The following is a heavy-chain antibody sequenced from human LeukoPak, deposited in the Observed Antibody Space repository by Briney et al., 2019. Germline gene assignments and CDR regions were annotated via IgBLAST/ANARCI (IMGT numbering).Heavy chain of an antibody. D-gene: IGHD2-2*02. Sequence: ASVKVSCKVSGYIFTELSMHWVRQAPGKGLEWMGGFNPEDGESFYAQKFQGRVTLTEDTSADTAYMELSSLRSEDTAVYYCARHGYCSSTSCYNPNDAFDIWGQGTMVTVSS. V-gene: IGHV1-24*01. J-gene: IGHJ3*02. CDR3: ARHGYCSSTSCYNPNDAFDI. CDR1: GYIFTELS. CDR2: FNPEDGES.